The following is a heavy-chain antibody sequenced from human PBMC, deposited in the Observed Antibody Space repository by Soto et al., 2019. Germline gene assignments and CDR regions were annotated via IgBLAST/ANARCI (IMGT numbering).Heavy chain of an antibody. J-gene: IGHJ5*02. CDR1: GFNFSSND. V-gene: IGHV3-13*01. CDR2: ITGAGDT. CDR3: ARGGVWGVSWNWFDP. Sequence: PGGSLRLSCAASGFNFSSNDMHWVRQATGKGLEWVSGITGAGDTSYLDSVRGRFTISREKAKNSLYLQMNNLRAGDTAVYYCARGGVWGVSWNWFDPWGQGTLVTVSS. D-gene: IGHD3-10*01.